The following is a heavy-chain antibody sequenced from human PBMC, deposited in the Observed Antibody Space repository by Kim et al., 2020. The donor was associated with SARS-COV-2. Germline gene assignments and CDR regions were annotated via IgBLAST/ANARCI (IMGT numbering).Heavy chain of an antibody. Sequence: SETLSLTCTVSGGSISSSSYYWGWIPQPPGKGLEWIGSIYYSGSTYYNPSLKSRVTISVDTSKNQFSLKLSSVTAADTAVYYCARAGYGDYVTFDYWGQG. CDR2: IYYSGST. V-gene: IGHV4-39*07. D-gene: IGHD4-17*01. CDR1: GGSISSSSYY. J-gene: IGHJ4*02. CDR3: ARAGYGDYVTFDY.